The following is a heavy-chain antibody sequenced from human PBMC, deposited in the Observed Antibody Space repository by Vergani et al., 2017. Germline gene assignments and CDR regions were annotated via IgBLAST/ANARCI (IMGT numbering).Heavy chain of an antibody. CDR2: ISYDGTQK. CDR1: GFTSSYYG. Sequence: VQLVESGGGLVQPGGSLRLSCVVSGFTSSYYGMHWVRQAPGKGLEWVAVISYDGTQKYYADSVKGRFTISRDNSKSTLYVQMNSLRTEDTAVYYCATKSCGTPGCQIGYFREWGQGTLVTVSS. J-gene: IGHJ1*01. D-gene: IGHD1-1*01. CDR3: ATKSCGTPGCQIGYFRE. V-gene: IGHV3-30*03.